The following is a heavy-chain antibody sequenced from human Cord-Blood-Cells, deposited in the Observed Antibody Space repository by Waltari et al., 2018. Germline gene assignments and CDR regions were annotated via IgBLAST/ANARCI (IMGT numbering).Heavy chain of an antibody. J-gene: IGHJ6*02. CDR1: GGSISSGSYY. V-gene: IGHV4-39*01. D-gene: IGHD3-3*01. CDR3: ARHDYDFWCGYYPHYYCYGMDV. CDR2: ISYRCST. Sequence: QLQLQESGSGLVKPAETLSLTCTVSGGSISSGSYYWAWIRQPPGTGQVWIGSISYRCSTTYNRFVKSRVTISVDTPKSHFVLKLGSVTDAETAVYYCARHDYDFWCGYYPHYYCYGMDVWRQGTTVTVSS.